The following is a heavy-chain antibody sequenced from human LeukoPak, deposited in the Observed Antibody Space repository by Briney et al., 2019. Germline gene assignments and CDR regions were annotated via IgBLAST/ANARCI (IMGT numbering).Heavy chain of an antibody. CDR3: AGYSSSWGYYGMDV. V-gene: IGHV3-33*01. CDR2: IWYDGSNK. CDR1: GFTFSSYG. D-gene: IGHD6-13*01. J-gene: IGHJ6*02. Sequence: PGGSLRLSCAASGFTFSSYGMHWVRQAPGKGLEWVAVIWYDGSNKYYADSVKGRFTISRDNSKNTLYLQMNSLRAEDTAVYYCAGYSSSWGYYGMDVWGQGTTVTVSS.